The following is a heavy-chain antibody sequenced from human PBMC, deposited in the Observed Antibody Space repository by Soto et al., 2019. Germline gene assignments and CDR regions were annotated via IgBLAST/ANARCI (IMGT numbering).Heavy chain of an antibody. CDR2: MYHGGFS. D-gene: IGHD3-22*01. Sequence: PSETLSLPCGVSGYALNIGCYWGWIRQSPGKGLEWIGNMYHGGFSYYNPSLNGRVTISVDTWKNRFSLNLSSVTAADTAVYYCARGQYYYDSSGYYNWFDPWGQGTLVTVSS. CDR1: GYALNIGCY. V-gene: IGHV4-38-2*01. J-gene: IGHJ5*02. CDR3: ARGQYYYDSSGYYNWFDP.